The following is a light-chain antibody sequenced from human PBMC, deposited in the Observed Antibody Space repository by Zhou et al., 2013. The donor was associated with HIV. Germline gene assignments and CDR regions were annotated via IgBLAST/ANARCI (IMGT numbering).Light chain of an antibody. CDR2: KAS. CDR3: QQYNSQ. CDR1: QSISSW. J-gene: IGKJ5*01. V-gene: IGKV1-5*03. Sequence: DIQMTQSPSTPSASVGDRVTITCRASQSISSWLAWYQKKPGKAPKLLIYKASSLQSGVPSRFSGSGSGTEFTLTISSLQPDDFATYYCQQYNSQFGQGTRLEIQ.